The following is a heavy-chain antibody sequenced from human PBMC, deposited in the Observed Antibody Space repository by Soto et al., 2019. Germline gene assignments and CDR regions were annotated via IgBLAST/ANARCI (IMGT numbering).Heavy chain of an antibody. Sequence: SETLSLTCTFSGGSIRSSSYYWGWIRQPPGKGLEWIGSIYYSGSTYYNPSLKSRVTISVDTSKNQFSLKLSSVTAADTAVYYCASLYQLLHNWFDPWGQGTLVTVSS. CDR2: IYYSGST. J-gene: IGHJ5*02. D-gene: IGHD2-2*01. CDR1: GGSIRSSSYY. V-gene: IGHV4-39*01. CDR3: ASLYQLLHNWFDP.